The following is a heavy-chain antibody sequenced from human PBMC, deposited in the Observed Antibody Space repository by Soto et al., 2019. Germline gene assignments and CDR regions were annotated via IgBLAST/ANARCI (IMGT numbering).Heavy chain of an antibody. CDR3: AREGGNLNWFDP. CDR1: GFTFSSYG. V-gene: IGHV3-33*01. J-gene: IGHJ5*02. D-gene: IGHD1-26*01. CDR2: IWYDGSNK. Sequence: GSLRLSCAASGFTFSSYGMHWVRQAPGKGLEWVAVIWYDGSNKYYADSVKGRFTISRDNSKNTLYLQMNSLRDEDTAVYYCAREGGNLNWFDPWGQGTLVTVSS.